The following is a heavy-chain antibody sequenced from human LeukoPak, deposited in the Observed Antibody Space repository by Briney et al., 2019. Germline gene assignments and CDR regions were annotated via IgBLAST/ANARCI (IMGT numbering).Heavy chain of an antibody. Sequence: GGSLRLSCAASGFTFSDYYMSWIRQAPGKGLEWVANIKQDGSEKYYVDSVKGRFTISRDNTKNSLYLQMNSLRAEDTAMYYCARDSAGNDYWGQGTLVTVSS. CDR3: ARDSAGNDY. J-gene: IGHJ4*02. V-gene: IGHV3-7*01. CDR2: IKQDGSEK. D-gene: IGHD6-13*01. CDR1: GFTFSDYY.